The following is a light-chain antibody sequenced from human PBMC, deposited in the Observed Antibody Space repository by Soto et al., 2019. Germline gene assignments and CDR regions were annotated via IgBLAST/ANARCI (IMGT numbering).Light chain of an antibody. CDR3: QQRRNWPPLT. Sequence: ETVLTQSPATLSLSPGERATLSCRASQSVRSYLAWYQQKPGQAPRLLIYDTSNRATGIPARFSGSGSGTDFTLTISSLEPEDFAVYYCQQRRNWPPLTFGQGTRLEIK. CDR1: QSVRSY. CDR2: DTS. J-gene: IGKJ5*01. V-gene: IGKV3-11*01.